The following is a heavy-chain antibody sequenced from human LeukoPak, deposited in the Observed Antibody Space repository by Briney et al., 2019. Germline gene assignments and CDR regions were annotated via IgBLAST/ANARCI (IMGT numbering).Heavy chain of an antibody. Sequence: PGGSLRLSCAASGFTFSSYAMSWVRQAPGKGLEWVSAISGSGGSTYYADSVKGRFTISRDNSKNTLYLQMNSPRAEDTAVYYCAKDGQRWGGTTGNWFDPWGQGTLVTVSS. J-gene: IGHJ5*02. CDR2: ISGSGGST. D-gene: IGHD4-17*01. CDR3: AKDGQRWGGTTGNWFDP. V-gene: IGHV3-23*01. CDR1: GFTFSSYA.